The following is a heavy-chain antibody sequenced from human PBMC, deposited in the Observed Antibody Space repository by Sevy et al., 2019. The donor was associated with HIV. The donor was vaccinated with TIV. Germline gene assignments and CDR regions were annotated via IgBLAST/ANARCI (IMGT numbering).Heavy chain of an antibody. D-gene: IGHD1-26*01. Sequence: GGSLRLSCSASGFTFSSYAMHWVRRAPGKGLEYVSAISSNGGSTYYADSVKGRFTISRDNSKNTLYLQMSSLRAEDTAVYYCVKDREELTTFYYFDYWGQGTLVTVSS. V-gene: IGHV3-64D*06. CDR2: ISSNGGST. J-gene: IGHJ4*02. CDR1: GFTFSSYA. CDR3: VKDREELTTFYYFDY.